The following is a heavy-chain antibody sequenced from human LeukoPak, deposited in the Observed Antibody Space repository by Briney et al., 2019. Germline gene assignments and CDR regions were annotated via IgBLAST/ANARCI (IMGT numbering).Heavy chain of an antibody. CDR2: IIPIFGTA. V-gene: IGHV1-69*05. D-gene: IGHD2-15*01. CDR3: ARGRYCSGGSCLLHYGDYEY. CDR1: GGTFSSYA. Sequence: SVKVSCKASGGTFSSYAISWARQAPGQGLEWMGRIIPIFGTANYAQKFQGRVTITTDESTSTAYMELSSLRSEDTAVYYCARGRYCSGGSCLLHYGDYEYWGQGTLVTVSS. J-gene: IGHJ4*02.